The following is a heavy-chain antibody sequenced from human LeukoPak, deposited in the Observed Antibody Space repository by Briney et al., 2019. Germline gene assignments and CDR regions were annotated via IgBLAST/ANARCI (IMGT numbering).Heavy chain of an antibody. V-gene: IGHV3-7*04. CDR3: VRGDWYFDY. J-gene: IGHJ4*02. Sequence: PGGSLILSCEASGXTFSSSIMTWVRQAPGKGLEWVANINRDGTEKRFLVFVEGRFTISRDNAKNSLDLQMRSLRPQDTAVYFCVRGDWYFDYWGQGILVTVSP. CDR1: GXTFSSSI. D-gene: IGHD2-21*01. CDR2: INRDGTEK.